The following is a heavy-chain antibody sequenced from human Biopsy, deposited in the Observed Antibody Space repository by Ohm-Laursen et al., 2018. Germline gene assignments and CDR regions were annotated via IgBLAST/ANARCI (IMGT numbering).Heavy chain of an antibody. V-gene: IGHV1-18*04. D-gene: IGHD3-3*01. Sequence: AASVKVSCKASGYTFTTYGISWVRQAPGQGLEWMGWIRTDNGATDYAQNLQGRVTMTTDTSAATAYMELSSLRSEDTAVYYCARAERFLECFDIWGQGTMVTVSS. CDR1: GYTFTTYG. J-gene: IGHJ3*02. CDR3: ARAERFLECFDI. CDR2: IRTDNGAT.